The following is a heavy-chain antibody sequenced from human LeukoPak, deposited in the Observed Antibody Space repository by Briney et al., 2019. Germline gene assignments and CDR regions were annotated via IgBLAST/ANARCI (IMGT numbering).Heavy chain of an antibody. CDR2: INHSGST. CDR3: ARLKPRTYYYYYGMDV. Sequence: PSETLSLTCAVYGGSFSGYYWSWIRQPPGKGLEWIGEINHSGSTNYNPSLKSRVTISVDTSKNQFSLKLSSVTAADTAVYYCARLKPRTYYYYYGMDVWGKGTTVTVSS. V-gene: IGHV4-34*01. CDR1: GGSFSGYY. J-gene: IGHJ6*04.